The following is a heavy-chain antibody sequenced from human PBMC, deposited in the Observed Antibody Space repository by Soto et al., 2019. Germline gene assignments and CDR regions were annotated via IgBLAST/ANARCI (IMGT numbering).Heavy chain of an antibody. V-gene: IGHV4-59*08. D-gene: IGHD6-19*01. CDR3: ARQVGGWAPWYFDY. CDR2: IYYSGST. CDR1: GGSISSYY. Sequence: QVQLQESGPGLVKPSETLSLTCTVSGGSISSYYWSWIRQPPGKGLEWIGYIYYSGSTNYNPSLKSRVTISVDTSKHQCSLKLSSVTAADTAVYYCARQVGGWAPWYFDYWGQGTLVTVSS. J-gene: IGHJ4*02.